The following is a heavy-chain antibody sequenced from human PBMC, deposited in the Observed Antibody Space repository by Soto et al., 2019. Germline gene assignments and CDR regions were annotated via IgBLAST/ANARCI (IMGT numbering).Heavy chain of an antibody. J-gene: IGHJ4*02. D-gene: IGHD5-18*01. CDR1: GGSISSYY. Sequence: QVQLQESGPGLVKPSATLSLTCTASGGSISSYYWSWIRQPPGKGLEWIGYIYYSGSTNYNPSLKSRVTISVDPSKNQFALKLSSVTAADTAVYSCARRYGSCFASWGQGTLVTVSS. V-gene: IGHV4-59*08. CDR2: IYYSGST. CDR3: ARRYGSCFAS.